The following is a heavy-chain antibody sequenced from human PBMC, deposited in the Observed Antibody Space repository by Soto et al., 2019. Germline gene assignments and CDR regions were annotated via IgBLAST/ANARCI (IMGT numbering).Heavy chain of an antibody. CDR2: INAGNGNT. J-gene: IGHJ4*02. D-gene: IGHD1-26*01. CDR3: ASLGRPSGSYYLY. V-gene: IGHV1-3*01. Sequence: QVQLVQSGAEVKKPGASVKVSCKASGYTFTSYAMHWVRQAPGRRLEWMGWINAGNGNTKYSQKFQGRVTITRDTSASTAYMERSSLRSEDTAVYYCASLGRPSGSYYLYWGQGTLVTVSS. CDR1: GYTFTSYA.